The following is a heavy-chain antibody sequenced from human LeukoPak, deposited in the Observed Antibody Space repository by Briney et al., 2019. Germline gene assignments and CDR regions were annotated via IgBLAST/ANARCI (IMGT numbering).Heavy chain of an antibody. CDR2: INSNSGGT. CDR3: ARAGGTYYYESSGYYYQNWFDS. D-gene: IGHD3-22*01. Sequence: ASVRVSCKASGYRFSDYYMQWVRQAPGQGLEWMGRINSNSGGTGFAEKFRGRVTMTRDTSISTAYMELSRLTSDDTAVYYCARAGGTYYYESSGYYYQNWFDSWGQGTLVTVSS. CDR1: GYRFSDYY. V-gene: IGHV1-2*06. J-gene: IGHJ5*01.